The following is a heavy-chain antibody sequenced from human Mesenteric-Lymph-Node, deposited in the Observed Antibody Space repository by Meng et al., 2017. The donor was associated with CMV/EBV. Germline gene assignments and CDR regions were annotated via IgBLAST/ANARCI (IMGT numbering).Heavy chain of an antibody. J-gene: IGHJ4*02. CDR3: AREYSSTLGGYWFDY. V-gene: IGHV1-69*05. D-gene: IGHD6-13*01. CDR1: GGTFSNYG. Sequence: KISCKASGGTFSNYGISWVRQAPGQGLEWMGGIIPFLGTANYAQKLQGRVTITTDESTSTAYMELSSLKSEDTAVYYCAREYSSTLGGYWFDYWGQGTLVTVSS. CDR2: IIPFLGTA.